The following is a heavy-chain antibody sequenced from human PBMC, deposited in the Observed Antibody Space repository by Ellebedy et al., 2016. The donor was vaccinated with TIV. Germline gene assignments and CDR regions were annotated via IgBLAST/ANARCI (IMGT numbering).Heavy chain of an antibody. J-gene: IGHJ4*02. CDR2: ISGSGGST. D-gene: IGHD3-16*01. V-gene: IGHV3-23*01. CDR3: ARAYDYVWGREGY. Sequence: GESLKISXAASGFTFSSYAMSWVRQAPGKGLEWVSAISGSGGSTYYADSVKGRFTISRDNAKNSLYLQMNSLRAEDTAVYYCARAYDYVWGREGYWGQGTLVTVSS. CDR1: GFTFSSYA.